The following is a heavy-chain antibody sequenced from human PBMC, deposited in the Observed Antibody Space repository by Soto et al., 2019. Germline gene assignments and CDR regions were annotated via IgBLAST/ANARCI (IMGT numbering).Heavy chain of an antibody. D-gene: IGHD2-21*02. J-gene: IGHJ5*02. Sequence: SETLSLTCAVYGGSFSGYYWSWIRQPPGKGLEWIGEINHSGSTNYNPSLKSRVTISVDTSKNQFSLKLSSVTAADTAVYYCGRYVVTAIPSFDPWGQGTLVTVSS. CDR1: GGSFSGYY. CDR3: GRYVVTAIPSFDP. V-gene: IGHV4-34*01. CDR2: INHSGST.